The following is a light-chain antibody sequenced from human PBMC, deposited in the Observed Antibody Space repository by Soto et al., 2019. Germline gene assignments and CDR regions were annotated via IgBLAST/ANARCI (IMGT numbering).Light chain of an antibody. Sequence: QSALTRPRSVSGSPGQSVTISCTGTSSDVGGYNYVSWYLQHPGKAPKVMIYDVSKRPSGVPDRFSGSKSGNTASLTISGLQSEDEADYYCCSFAGNYIYVFGTGTKVTVL. CDR3: CSFAGNYIYV. CDR1: SSDVGGYNY. V-gene: IGLV2-11*01. J-gene: IGLJ1*01. CDR2: DVS.